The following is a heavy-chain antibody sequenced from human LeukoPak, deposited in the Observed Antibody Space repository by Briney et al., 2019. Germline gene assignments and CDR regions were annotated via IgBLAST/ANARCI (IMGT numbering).Heavy chain of an antibody. D-gene: IGHD6-19*01. CDR3: ARGPSVAGPFDY. Sequence: GGTLRLSCAASGFSFSSHGMSWVRQAPGKGLEWVPGIIGGAGGTYYADSVKGRFTISRDNSKNTLYLQMNSLRAEDTAVYYCARGPSVAGPFDYWGQGTLVTVSS. V-gene: IGHV3-23*01. CDR2: IIGGAGGT. J-gene: IGHJ4*02. CDR1: GFSFSSHG.